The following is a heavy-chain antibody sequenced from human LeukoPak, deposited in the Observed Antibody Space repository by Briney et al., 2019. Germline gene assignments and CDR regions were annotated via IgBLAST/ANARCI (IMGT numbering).Heavy chain of an antibody. CDR3: ARDSTPEPFDH. J-gene: IGHJ4*02. Sequence: GGSLRLSCAASGFTFISYSMNWVRQAPGKGLEWVSYISSSSTTIYYADSVKGRFAISRDNAKNSLYLQMNSLRAEDTAVYYCARDSTPEPFDHWGQGTLVTVSS. CDR1: GFTFISYS. D-gene: IGHD1-14*01. V-gene: IGHV3-48*01. CDR2: ISSSSTTI.